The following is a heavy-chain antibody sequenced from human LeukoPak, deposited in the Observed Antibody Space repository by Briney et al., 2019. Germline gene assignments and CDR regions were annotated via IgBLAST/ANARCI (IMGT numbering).Heavy chain of an antibody. J-gene: IGHJ4*02. D-gene: IGHD1-26*01. CDR2: ISSSGSTI. V-gene: IGHV3-11*04. CDR1: GFTFSDYY. Sequence: GGSLRLSCAASGFTFSDYYMSWIRQAPGKGLEWVSYISSSGSTIYYADSVKGRFTISRDNAKNSLYLQMNSLRAEDTAVYYCAKDQYRIVGATRGLDYWGQGTLVTVSS. CDR3: AKDQYRIVGATRGLDY.